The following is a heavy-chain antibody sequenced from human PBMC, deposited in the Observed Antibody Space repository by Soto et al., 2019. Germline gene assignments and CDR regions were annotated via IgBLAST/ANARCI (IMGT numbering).Heavy chain of an antibody. Sequence: EVQLLESGGGLVQPGGSLRLSCAASGFTFTTYAMSWVRQAPGKGLEWVSAISGSAGSTYYADSVKGRFTISRDNSKNPLSLQMNSLRAEDTAVYYCAKNWDTTFSASSHWGQGTLVSVSS. J-gene: IGHJ4*02. CDR1: GFTFTTYA. D-gene: IGHD1-26*01. CDR3: AKNWDTTFSASSH. V-gene: IGHV3-23*01. CDR2: ISGSAGST.